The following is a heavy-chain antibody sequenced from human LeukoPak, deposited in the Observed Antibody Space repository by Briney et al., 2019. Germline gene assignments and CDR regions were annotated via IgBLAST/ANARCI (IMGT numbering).Heavy chain of an antibody. D-gene: IGHD1/OR15-1a*01. CDR3: TSLSNTDKDDY. V-gene: IGHV3-74*01. CDR2: INSDGSST. CDR1: GFTFSSYW. J-gene: IGHJ4*02. Sequence: GGSLRLSCAASGFTFSSYWMHWVRQAPGKGLVWVSRINSDGSSTSYADSVKGRFTISRDNAKNTVYLQMNSLRAEDTAVYYCTSLSNTDKDDYWGQGTLVTVSS.